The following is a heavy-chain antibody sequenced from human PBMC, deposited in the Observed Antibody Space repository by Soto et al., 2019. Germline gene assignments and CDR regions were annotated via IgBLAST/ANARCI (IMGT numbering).Heavy chain of an antibody. CDR2: ISYDGSNK. V-gene: IGHV3-30-3*01. Sequence: GGSLRLSCAASGFTFSSYAMHWVRQAPGKGLEWVAVISYDGSNKYYADSVKGRFTSSRDNSKNTLYLQMNSLRAEDTAVYYCASPRQDGYNLYYFDYWGQGTLVTVSS. J-gene: IGHJ4*02. CDR3: ASPRQDGYNLYYFDY. CDR1: GFTFSSYA. D-gene: IGHD5-12*01.